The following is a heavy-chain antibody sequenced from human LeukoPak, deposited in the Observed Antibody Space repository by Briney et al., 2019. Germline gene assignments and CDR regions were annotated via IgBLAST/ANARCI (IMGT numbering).Heavy chain of an antibody. CDR2: INHSGST. D-gene: IGHD3-10*01. J-gene: IGHJ5*02. CDR3: ARHIGGSLWFGELTTAWFDP. Sequence: PSETLSLTCAVYGGSFSGYYWSWIRQPPGKGLEWIGEINHSGSTNYNPSLKSRVTISVDTSKNQFSLKLSSVTAADTAVYYCARHIGGSLWFGELTTAWFDPWGQGTLVTVSS. V-gene: IGHV4-34*01. CDR1: GGSFSGYY.